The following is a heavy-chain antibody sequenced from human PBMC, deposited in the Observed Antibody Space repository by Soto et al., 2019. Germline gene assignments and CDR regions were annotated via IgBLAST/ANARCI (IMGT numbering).Heavy chain of an antibody. Sequence: HEHLVQSGAEVKRPGASLKVSCKASGYSFTGYYIHWVRQAPGQGLEWMGWINPDSGATNYAQNFQGRVTLTSDTPISTASRDLTRLTSDDTAVYYCARGDYGTGGYPFPYFDYWGQGTLVIVSS. CDR2: INPDSGAT. V-gene: IGHV1-2*02. D-gene: IGHD2-8*02. CDR3: ARGDYGTGGYPFPYFDY. CDR1: GYSFTGYY. J-gene: IGHJ4*02.